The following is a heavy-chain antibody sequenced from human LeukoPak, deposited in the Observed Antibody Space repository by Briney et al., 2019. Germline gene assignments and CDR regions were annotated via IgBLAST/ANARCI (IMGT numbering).Heavy chain of an antibody. V-gene: IGHV4-38-2*01. CDR3: AARALSLLTFGVVRRHWFDP. CDR2: IYHSGST. D-gene: IGHD3-3*01. CDR1: GYSISSGYY. J-gene: IGHJ5*02. Sequence: PSETLSLTCAVSGYSISSGYYWGWIRQPPGKGLEWIGSIYHSGSTYYNPSLKSRVTISVDTSKNQFSLKLSSVTAADTAVYYCAARALSLLTFGVVRRHWFDPWGQGTLVTVSS.